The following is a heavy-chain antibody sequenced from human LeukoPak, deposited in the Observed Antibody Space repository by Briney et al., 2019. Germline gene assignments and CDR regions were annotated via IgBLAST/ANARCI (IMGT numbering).Heavy chain of an antibody. D-gene: IGHD3-9*01. CDR3: ARDPMYYDILTGYSPYYFDY. J-gene: IGHJ4*02. V-gene: IGHV3-21*01. CDR1: GFTFSSYS. Sequence: GGSLRLSCAASGFTFSSYSMNWVRQAPGKGLEWVSSISSSSSCIYYADSVKGRFTISRDNAKNSLYLQMNSLRAEDTAVYYCARDPMYYDILTGYSPYYFDYWGQGTLVTVSS. CDR2: ISSSSSCI.